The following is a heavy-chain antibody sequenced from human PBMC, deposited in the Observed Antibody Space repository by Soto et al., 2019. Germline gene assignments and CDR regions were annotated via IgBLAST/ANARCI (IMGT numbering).Heavy chain of an antibody. D-gene: IGHD3-16*02. CDR1: GFTFSSYS. V-gene: IGHV3-48*01. CDR2: ISSSSSTI. J-gene: IGHJ4*02. Sequence: GGSLRLSCAASGFTFSSYSMNWVRQAPGKGLEWVSYISSSSSTIYYADSVKGRFTISRDNAKNSLYLQMNSLRAEDMAVYYCARDETSYDYIWGSYRSFDYWGQGTLVTVSS. CDR3: ARDETSYDYIWGSYRSFDY.